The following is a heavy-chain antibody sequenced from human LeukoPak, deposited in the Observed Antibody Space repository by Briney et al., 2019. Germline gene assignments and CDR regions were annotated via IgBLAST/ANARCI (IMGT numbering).Heavy chain of an antibody. CDR1: GFTFSSYE. Sequence: PGGSLRLSCAASGFTFSSYEMNWVRQAPGKGLEWVSYISSSGSTIYYADSVKGRFTISRDNAKNSLYLQMNSLRAEDTAVYYCARATRLEGFDHWGQGTLVTVSS. CDR3: ARATRLEGFDH. CDR2: ISSSGSTI. J-gene: IGHJ5*02. D-gene: IGHD6-19*01. V-gene: IGHV3-48*03.